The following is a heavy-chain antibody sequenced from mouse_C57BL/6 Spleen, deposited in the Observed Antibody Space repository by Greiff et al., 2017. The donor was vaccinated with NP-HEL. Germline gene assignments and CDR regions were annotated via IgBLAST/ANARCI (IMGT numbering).Heavy chain of an antibody. Sequence: VQLQQSGPELVKPGASVKISCKASGYTFTDYYMNWVKQSHGKSLEWIGDINPNNGGTSYNQKFKGKSTLTVDKSSSTAYMELRSLTSEDSAVYYCANYYYGSREVAYWGQGTLVTVSA. V-gene: IGHV1-26*01. J-gene: IGHJ3*01. CDR3: ANYYYGSREVAY. CDR2: INPNNGGT. CDR1: GYTFTDYY. D-gene: IGHD1-1*01.